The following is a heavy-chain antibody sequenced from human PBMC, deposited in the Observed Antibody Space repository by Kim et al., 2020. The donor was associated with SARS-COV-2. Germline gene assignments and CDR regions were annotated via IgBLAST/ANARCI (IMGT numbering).Heavy chain of an antibody. CDR1: GFTFSSYE. Sequence: GGSLRLSCAASGFTFSSYEMNWVRQAPGKGLEWVSYISSSGSTIYYADSVKGRFTISRDNAKNSLYLQMNSLRAEDTAVYYCASQRGPPTLLRWRPTEGFDPWGQGTLVTVSS. CDR2: ISSSGSTI. D-gene: IGHD4-17*01. V-gene: IGHV3-48*03. J-gene: IGHJ5*02. CDR3: ASQRGPPTLLRWRPTEGFDP.